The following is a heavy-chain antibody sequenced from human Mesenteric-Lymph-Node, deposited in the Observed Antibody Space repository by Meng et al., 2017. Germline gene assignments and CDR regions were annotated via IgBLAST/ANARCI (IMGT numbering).Heavy chain of an antibody. CDR2: IDPRSGGT. V-gene: IGHV1-2*06. J-gene: IGHJ4*02. CDR3: VRDEDISAAGKLFGDY. Sequence: VQLVQSGAEVKKPGSSVKVSCKASGYTFTSYAMNWGRQAPGRGLEWMGRIDPRSGGTQYAQNFQGRVTMTRDTSISTAYMELSGLRSDDTALYYCVRDEDISAAGKLFGDYWGQGTLVTVSS. CDR1: GYTFTSYA. D-gene: IGHD6-13*01.